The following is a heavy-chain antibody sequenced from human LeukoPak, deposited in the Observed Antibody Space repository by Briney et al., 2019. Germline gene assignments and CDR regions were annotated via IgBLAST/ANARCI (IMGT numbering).Heavy chain of an antibody. CDR1: GYTFTSYG. CDR3: ARGVGDYRFDY. V-gene: IGHV1-18*04. Sequence: GASVKVSCKASGYTFTSYGISWVRQAPGQGLEWMGWINAYNGNTNYAQKLQGRVTMTTDTSTSTANVELRSLRSDDAAVYYCARGVGDYRFDYWGQGTLVTVSS. CDR2: INAYNGNT. D-gene: IGHD4-11*01. J-gene: IGHJ4*02.